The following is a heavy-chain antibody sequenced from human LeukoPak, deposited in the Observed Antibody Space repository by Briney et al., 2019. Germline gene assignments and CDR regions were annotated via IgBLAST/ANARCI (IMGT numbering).Heavy chain of an antibody. Sequence: GGSLRLSCAASGFTFSSYGMNWVRQAPGKGLEWVSYISGSTSTIYYADSVKGRFTISRDNAKNTLYLQMNSLRAEDTAVYYCAKDPVYYDFWSGYYSVDYFGYWGQGTLVTVSS. CDR1: GFTFSSYG. CDR2: ISGSTSTI. V-gene: IGHV3-48*01. D-gene: IGHD3-3*01. J-gene: IGHJ4*02. CDR3: AKDPVYYDFWSGYYSVDYFGY.